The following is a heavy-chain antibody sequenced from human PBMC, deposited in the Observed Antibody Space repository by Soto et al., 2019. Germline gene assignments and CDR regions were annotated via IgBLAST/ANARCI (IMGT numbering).Heavy chain of an antibody. V-gene: IGHV4-30-4*01. J-gene: IGHJ4*02. D-gene: IGHD2-2*01. CDR3: AREPVFGVPAAPFDY. Sequence: SETLSLTCTVSGGSISSGGYYWSWIRQPPGKSLEGIGYIYYSGSTYYNPSLKSRVTISVDTSKNQFSLKLSSVTAADTAVYYCAREPVFGVPAAPFDYWGQGTLVTVSS. CDR2: IYYSGST. CDR1: GGSISSGGYY.